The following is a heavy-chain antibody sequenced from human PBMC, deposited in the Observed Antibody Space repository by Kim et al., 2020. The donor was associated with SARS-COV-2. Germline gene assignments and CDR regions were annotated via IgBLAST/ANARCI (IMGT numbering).Heavy chain of an antibody. CDR3: ARVSDSSGYYYNWFDP. CDR2: IYYSGST. V-gene: IGHV4-31*03. D-gene: IGHD3-22*01. Sequence: SETLSLTCTVSGGSISSGGYYWSWIRQHPGKGLEWIGYIYYSGSTYYNPSLKSRVTISVDTSKNQFSLKLSSVTAADTAVYYCARVSDSSGYYYNWFDPWGQGTLVTVSS. J-gene: IGHJ5*02. CDR1: GGSISSGGYY.